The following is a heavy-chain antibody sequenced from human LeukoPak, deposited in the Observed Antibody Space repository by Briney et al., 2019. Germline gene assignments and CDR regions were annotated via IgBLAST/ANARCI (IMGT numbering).Heavy chain of an antibody. V-gene: IGHV3-64*01. Sequence: GGSLRLSCAASGFTFSSYAMHWARQAPGKGLEYVSAISSNGGSTYYANSVEGRFTISRDNSKNTLYLQMGSLRAEDMAVYYCARGRKAVLLWFGTPGYYYMDVWGKGTTVTISS. CDR2: ISSNGGST. D-gene: IGHD3-10*01. CDR3: ARGRKAVLLWFGTPGYYYMDV. J-gene: IGHJ6*03. CDR1: GFTFSSYA.